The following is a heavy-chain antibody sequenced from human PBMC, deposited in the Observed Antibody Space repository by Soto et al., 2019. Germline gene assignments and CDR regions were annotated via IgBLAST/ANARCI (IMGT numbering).Heavy chain of an antibody. CDR3: ARVEVAAPKHVFDI. V-gene: IGHV5-10-1*01. D-gene: IGHD2-15*01. Sequence: PGESLKISCKGSGYSFTSYWISWVRQMPGKGLEWMGRIDPSDSYTNYSPSFQGHVTISADKSISTASLQGSSLKASDTAMYYCARVEVAAPKHVFDIWGQGKMVTVSS. J-gene: IGHJ3*02. CDR1: GYSFTSYW. CDR2: IDPSDSYT.